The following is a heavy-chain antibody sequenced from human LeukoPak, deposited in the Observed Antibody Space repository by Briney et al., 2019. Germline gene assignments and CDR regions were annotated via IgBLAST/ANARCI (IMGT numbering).Heavy chain of an antibody. J-gene: IGHJ4*02. V-gene: IGHV3-23*01. D-gene: IGHD3-3*01. Sequence: PGGSLRLSCEASGFTFSSYAMSWVRQAPGKGLEWVSAISGSGGSTYYADSVKGRFTISRDNSKNTLYLQMNSLRAEDTAVYYCARRDFWSGYFDYWGQGTLVTVSS. CDR2: ISGSGGST. CDR3: ARRDFWSGYFDY. CDR1: GFTFSSYA.